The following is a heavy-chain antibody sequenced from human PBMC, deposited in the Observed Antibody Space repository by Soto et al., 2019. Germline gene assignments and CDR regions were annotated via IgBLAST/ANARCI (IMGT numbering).Heavy chain of an antibody. D-gene: IGHD1-26*01. CDR2: I. J-gene: IGHJ3*02. V-gene: IGHV3-23*01. CDR3: AKDPGVGTRRAFDI. CDR1: GFTFSNFA. Sequence: EVQLLESGGGLVQPGGSLRLSCAASGFTFSNFAMNWVRQAPGKGLEWVSAIVKGRFTISRDNSKNTLYLQMNSLRAEDTAVYYCAKDPGVGTRRAFDIWGQGTMVTVSS.